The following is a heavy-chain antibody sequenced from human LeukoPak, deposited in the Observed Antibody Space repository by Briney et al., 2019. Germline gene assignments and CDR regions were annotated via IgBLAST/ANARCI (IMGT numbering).Heavy chain of an antibody. CDR2: IYSGGST. CDR3: ARDGSPYGDYYFDY. V-gene: IGHV3-53*01. D-gene: IGHD4-17*01. J-gene: IGHJ4*02. CDR1: GFTVSSNY. Sequence: GGSLRLSCAASGFTVSSNYMSWVRQAPGKGLEWVSVIYSGGSTYYADSVKGRFTISRDNAKNSLYLQMNSLRAEDTAVYYCARDGSPYGDYYFDYWGQGTLVTVSS.